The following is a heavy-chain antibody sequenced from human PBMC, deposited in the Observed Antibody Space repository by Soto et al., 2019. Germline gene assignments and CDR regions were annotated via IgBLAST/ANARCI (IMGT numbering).Heavy chain of an antibody. Sequence: ASVKVSCKASGYTFTGYYMHWVRQAPGQGLEWMGWINPNNGGTSYAQKFQGRVTMTTDTSTSTAYMELTRLRSDDTAVYYCARRSSGWSNWFDPWGQGTLVTVSS. J-gene: IGHJ5*02. CDR2: INPNNGGT. CDR1: GYTFTGYY. CDR3: ARRSSGWSNWFDP. D-gene: IGHD6-19*01. V-gene: IGHV1-2*02.